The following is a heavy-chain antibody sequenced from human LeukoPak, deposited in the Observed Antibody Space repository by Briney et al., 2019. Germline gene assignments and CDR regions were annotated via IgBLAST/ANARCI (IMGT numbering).Heavy chain of an antibody. D-gene: IGHD3-10*01. CDR3: ARDTRWFGGDANYYMDV. J-gene: IGHJ6*03. CDR2: INPNSGGT. V-gene: IGHV1-2*02. CDR1: GYTFTGYY. Sequence: ASMKVSCKASGYTFTGYYMHWVRQAPGQGLEWMGWINPNSGGTNYAQKFQGRVTMTRDTSISTAYMELSRLRSDDTAVYYCARDTRWFGGDANYYMDVWGKGTTVTISS.